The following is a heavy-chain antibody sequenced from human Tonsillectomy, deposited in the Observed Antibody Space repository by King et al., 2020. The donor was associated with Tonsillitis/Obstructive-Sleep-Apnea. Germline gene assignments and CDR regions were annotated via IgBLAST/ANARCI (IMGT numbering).Heavy chain of an antibody. V-gene: IGHV4-34*01. J-gene: IGHJ5*02. D-gene: IGHD6-6*01. CDR3: ARGQSIAAPPGHWFDP. Sequence: VQLTQWGAGLLKPSETLSLTCAVYGGSFSGYYWSWLRQPPGKGLEWIGEINHSGSTNYNPSLKSRVTISVDTSKNQFSLKLSSVTAADTAVYYCARGQSIAAPPGHWFDPWGQGTLVTVSS. CDR2: INHSGST. CDR1: GGSFSGYY.